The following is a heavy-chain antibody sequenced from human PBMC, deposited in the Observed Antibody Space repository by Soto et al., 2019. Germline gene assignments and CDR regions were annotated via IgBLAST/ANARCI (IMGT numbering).Heavy chain of an antibody. D-gene: IGHD4-17*01. CDR1: GYTFTIYA. CDR2: INAGNGNT. Sequence: ASVNVSCKASGYTFTIYAMHWVLQAPGQRLEWMGWINAGNGNTKYSQKFQGRVTITRDTSASTAYMELSSLRSEDTAVYYCARSPLRYYYYYMDVWGNGTTVTVSS. V-gene: IGHV1-3*01. CDR3: ARSPLRYYYYYMDV. J-gene: IGHJ6*03.